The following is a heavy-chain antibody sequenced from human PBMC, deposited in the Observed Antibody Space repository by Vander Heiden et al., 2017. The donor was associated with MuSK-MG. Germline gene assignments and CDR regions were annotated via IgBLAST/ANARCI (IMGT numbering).Heavy chain of an antibody. V-gene: IGHV3-23*01. J-gene: IGHJ4*02. D-gene: IGHD3-9*01. CDR1: GFTFGSHA. CDR3: ARRATAYYLPMDY. Sequence: EVQLLESGGGLVQPGGSLRLPCAASGFTFGSHAMSWVRQAPGKGLEWVSTLSGSGDASYYADSVKGRFTTSRDNSKNTLYLQMSSLRAEDTAVYYCARRATAYYLPMDYWGQGTLVTVSS. CDR2: LSGSGDAS.